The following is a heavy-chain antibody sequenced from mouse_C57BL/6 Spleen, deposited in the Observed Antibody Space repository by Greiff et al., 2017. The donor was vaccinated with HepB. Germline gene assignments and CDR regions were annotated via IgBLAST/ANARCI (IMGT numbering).Heavy chain of an antibody. CDR2: IYPGDGDT. V-gene: IGHV1-82*01. Sequence: VQLQQSGPELVKPGASVKISCKASGYAFSSSWMNWVKQRPGKGLEWIGRIYPGDGDTKYNGKFKGKATLTADKSSSTAYMQLSSLTSEDSAVYCCARSTVVAKFAYWGQGTLVTVSA. CDR1: GYAFSSSW. D-gene: IGHD1-1*01. J-gene: IGHJ3*01. CDR3: ARSTVVAKFAY.